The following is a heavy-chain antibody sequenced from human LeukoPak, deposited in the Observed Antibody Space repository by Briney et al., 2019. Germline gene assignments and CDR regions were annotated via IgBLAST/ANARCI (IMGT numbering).Heavy chain of an antibody. V-gene: IGHV6-1*01. CDR2: TYYRTKWYD. D-gene: IGHD2-15*01. CDR3: ARDEGNTGWYTFDY. CDR1: GDSVSSINGA. Sequence: SQTLSLTCAISGDSVSSINGAWNWVSQSPSRGLEWLGRTYYRTKWYDDYAESLKGRIAINPDTSKNQFSLQLNAVTPEDTAVYYCARDEGNTGWYTFDYWGQGTLVTVSS. J-gene: IGHJ4*02.